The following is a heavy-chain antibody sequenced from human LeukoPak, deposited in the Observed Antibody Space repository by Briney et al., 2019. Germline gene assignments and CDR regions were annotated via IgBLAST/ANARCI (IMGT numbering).Heavy chain of an antibody. CDR3: AGGGVDYDY. CDR2: IYPGDSDT. D-gene: IGHD3-16*01. V-gene: IGHV5-51*01. Sequence: GESLKISCTASGYIFTNYWIGWVRQVPGKGLEWMGVIYPGDSDTRYSPSFQGQVTISADTSTSTVYLQWISLKASDTAKYYCAGGGVDYDYWGQGTLVTVSS. CDR1: GYIFTNYW. J-gene: IGHJ4*02.